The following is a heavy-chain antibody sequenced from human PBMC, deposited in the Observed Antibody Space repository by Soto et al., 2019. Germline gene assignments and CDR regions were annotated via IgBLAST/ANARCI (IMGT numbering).Heavy chain of an antibody. CDR3: AKHTMDIDYDYIWGTLSLYHYFDY. CDR1: GFTFSSYA. D-gene: IGHD3-16*01. V-gene: IGHV3-23*01. J-gene: IGHJ4*02. Sequence: GGSLRLSCAASGFTFSSYAMSWVRQAPGKGLEWVSAISGSGGSTYYADSVKGRFTISRDNSKNTLYLQMNSLRAEDTAVYYCAKHTMDIDYDYIWGTLSLYHYFDYWGQGTLVTVSS. CDR2: ISGSGGST.